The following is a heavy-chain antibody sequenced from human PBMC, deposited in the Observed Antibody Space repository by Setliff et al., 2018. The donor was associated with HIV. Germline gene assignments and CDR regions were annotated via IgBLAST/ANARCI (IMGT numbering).Heavy chain of an antibody. J-gene: IGHJ3*02. CDR1: GGSISSGGYY. V-gene: IGHV4-31*03. D-gene: IGHD1-1*01. CDR2: IYYSGST. CDR3: AREERREAFDI. Sequence: SETLSLTCPVSGGSISSGGYYWSWIRQHPGKGLEWIGYIYYSGSTYYNPSLKSRVTFAVDTSKNQFSLKLSSVTAADTAVYYCAREERREAFDIWGQGTMVTVSS.